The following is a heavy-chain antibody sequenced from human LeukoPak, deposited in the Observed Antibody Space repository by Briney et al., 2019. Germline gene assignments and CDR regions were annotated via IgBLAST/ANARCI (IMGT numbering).Heavy chain of an antibody. D-gene: IGHD6-19*01. Sequence: PSGTLSLTCAVSGGSISSSNWWSWVRQPPGKGLEWIGDIYHSGSANSNPSLKSRVTTSVDKSKNQFSLKLNSVTAADTAVYYCARVAVAGFFDYWGQGTLVTVSS. CDR3: ARVAVAGFFDY. V-gene: IGHV4-4*02. CDR1: GGSISSSNW. J-gene: IGHJ4*02. CDR2: IYHSGSA.